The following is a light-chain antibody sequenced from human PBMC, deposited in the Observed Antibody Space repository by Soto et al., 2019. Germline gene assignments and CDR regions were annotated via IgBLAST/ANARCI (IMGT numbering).Light chain of an antibody. V-gene: IGLV2-14*03. CDR2: GVT. CDR1: HXDIGTYDY. J-gene: IGLJ1*01. Sequence: QSVLTQPTSVSGSPGQSIAISCTGNHXDIGTYDYVSWYQQHPGRAPRLLIHGVTTRASGISDRFSASKSGLTASLTISGLQPEDEADYYCSSLTSNRIYVFGTGTKFTVL. CDR3: SSLTSNRIYV.